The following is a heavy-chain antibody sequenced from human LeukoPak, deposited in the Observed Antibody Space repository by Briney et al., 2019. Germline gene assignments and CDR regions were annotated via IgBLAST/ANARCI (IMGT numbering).Heavy chain of an antibody. CDR1: GFTFSSYA. J-gene: IGHJ4*02. D-gene: IGHD3-22*01. CDR3: AKDYYDSSGYYY. V-gene: IGHV3-23*01. Sequence: GGSMRLSCAASGFTFSSYAMSWVRQAPGKGVEWVSAISGSGGSTYYADSVKGRFTISRDNSKNTLYLQMNSLRAEDTAVYYCAKDYYDSSGYYYWGQGTLVTVSS. CDR2: ISGSGGST.